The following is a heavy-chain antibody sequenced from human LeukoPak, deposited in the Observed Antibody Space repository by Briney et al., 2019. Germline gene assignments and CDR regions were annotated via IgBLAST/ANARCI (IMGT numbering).Heavy chain of an antibody. J-gene: IGHJ4*02. Sequence: ASAKVSCKASGYTFTNYGITWMRQAPGQGLEWMGWINTYNGNTNYAQKLQGRITITTDTSTSTAYMELRSLRSDDTAVCYCARDLVDGVGAPGAYWGQGALVTVSS. CDR3: ARDLVDGVGAPGAY. D-gene: IGHD1-26*01. CDR1: GYTFTNYG. V-gene: IGHV1-18*01. CDR2: INTYNGNT.